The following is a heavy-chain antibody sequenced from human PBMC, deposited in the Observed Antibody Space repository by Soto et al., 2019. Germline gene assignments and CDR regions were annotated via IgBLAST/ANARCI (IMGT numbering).Heavy chain of an antibody. J-gene: IGHJ6*03. D-gene: IGHD2-2*01. CDR3: ARGEGYCSSSSCYVENNYYYMDV. Sequence: GGSMRLSCAASGFTFSSYWMHWVSKDTGKGLVWVSGINGDGSSTTYADSVKGRFTISRDNAKNTLYLQMNSLRAEDTAVYYCARGEGYCSSSSCYVENNYYYMDVWGKGTTVTVSS. CDR1: GFTFSSYW. V-gene: IGHV3-74*01. CDR2: INGDGSST.